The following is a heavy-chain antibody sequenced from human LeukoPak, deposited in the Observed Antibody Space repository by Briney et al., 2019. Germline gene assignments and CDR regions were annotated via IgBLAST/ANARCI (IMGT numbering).Heavy chain of an antibody. D-gene: IGHD6-19*01. Sequence: PSETLSLTCTVSGGSISSYYWSWIRQSAGKGLEWIGRIYASGSTNYNPSLKSRVTTSVDTSKNQFSLKLSSVTAADTAVYYCARGDRAVAGAWGWFDPWGQGTLVTVSS. V-gene: IGHV4-4*07. J-gene: IGHJ5*02. CDR1: GGSISSYY. CDR3: ARGDRAVAGAWGWFDP. CDR2: IYASGST.